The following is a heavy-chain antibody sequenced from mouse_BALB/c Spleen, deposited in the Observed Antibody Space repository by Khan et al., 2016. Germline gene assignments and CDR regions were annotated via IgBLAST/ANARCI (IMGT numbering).Heavy chain of an antibody. CDR1: GYTFTDYS. CDR3: ADYDYGNVDY. D-gene: IGHD2-4*01. J-gene: IGHJ2*01. V-gene: IGHV9-2-1*01. CDR2: INTETGEP. Sequence: QFQLVQSGPELKKPGETVKISCKASGYTFTDYSMHWVKQAPGKGLKWMGWINTETGEPTYADDFKGRFAFSLETSASTAYLQINNLKNEDTATXFCADYDYGNVDYWGQGTTLAVSS.